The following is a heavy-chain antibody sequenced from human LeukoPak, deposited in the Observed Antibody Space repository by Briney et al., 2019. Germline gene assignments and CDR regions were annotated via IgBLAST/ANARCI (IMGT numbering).Heavy chain of an antibody. CDR1: GGTFSSYA. CDR2: IIPIFGTA. CDR3: AWSGYPYYYMDV. V-gene: IGHV1-69*13. D-gene: IGHD3-3*01. J-gene: IGHJ6*03. Sequence: SVKVSCKASGGTFSSYAISWVRQAPGQGLEWMGGIIPIFGTANYAQKFQGRVTITADESTGIAYMELSSLRSEDTAVYYCAWSGYPYYYMDVWGKGTTVTVSS.